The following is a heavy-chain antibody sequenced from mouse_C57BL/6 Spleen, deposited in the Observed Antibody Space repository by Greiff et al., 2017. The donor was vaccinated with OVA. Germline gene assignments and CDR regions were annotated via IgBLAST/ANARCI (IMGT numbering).Heavy chain of an antibody. V-gene: IGHV5-6*01. D-gene: IGHD2-4*01. J-gene: IGHJ2*01. CDR2: ISSGGSYT. Sequence: EVNVVESGGDLVKPGGSLKLSCAASGFTFSSYGMSWVRQTPDKRLEWVATISSGGSYTYYPDSVKGRFTISRDNAKNTLYLQMSSLKSEDTAMYYCARQGGYDYDKGYFDYWGQGTTLTVSS. CDR1: GFTFSSYG. CDR3: ARQGGYDYDKGYFDY.